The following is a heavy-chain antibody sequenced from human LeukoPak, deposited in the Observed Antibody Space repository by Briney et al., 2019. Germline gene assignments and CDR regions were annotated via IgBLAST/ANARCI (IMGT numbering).Heavy chain of an antibody. CDR2: IKQDGSEK. CDR3: ARVWFSSSWYAYFDY. Sequence: QPGGSLRLSCAASGFTFSSYWMSWVRQAPGKGLEWVANIKQDGSEKYYVDSVKGRFTISRDNAKNSLYLQMNSLRAEDTAVYYCARVWFSSSWYAYFDYWGQGTLVTVSS. J-gene: IGHJ4*02. V-gene: IGHV3-7*01. D-gene: IGHD6-13*01. CDR1: GFTFSSYW.